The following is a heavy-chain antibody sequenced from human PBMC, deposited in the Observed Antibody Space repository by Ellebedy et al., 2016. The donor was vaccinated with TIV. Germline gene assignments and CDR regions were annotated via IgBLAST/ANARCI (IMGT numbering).Heavy chain of an antibody. D-gene: IGHD5-18*01. Sequence: PGGSLRLSCAASGFTLTDSWMSRVRQAPGKGLEWVGRVRNEARGGTSEYAAPVKGRFTISRDDLKDTVYLQMNSLATEDTAVYYCDAEGYPYGYHACGIWGQGTMVTVSS. CDR1: GFTLTDSW. CDR3: DAEGYPYGYHACGI. CDR2: VRNEARGGTS. J-gene: IGHJ3*02. V-gene: IGHV3-15*01.